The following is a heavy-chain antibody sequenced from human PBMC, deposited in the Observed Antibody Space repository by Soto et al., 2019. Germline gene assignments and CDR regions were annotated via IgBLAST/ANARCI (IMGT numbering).Heavy chain of an antibody. J-gene: IGHJ6*02. CDR1: GYTFTNYY. D-gene: IGHD3-16*01. Sequence: ASVKVSCKASGYTFTNYYTKWVRQAPGQGLEWMGVIHPSGGTTYSQKFQGRVSMTRDKSTTTVYMELGSLRSEDTAIYYCARAISSGGRFSGMDVWGQGTTVTVSS. CDR3: ARAISSGGRFSGMDV. CDR2: IHPSGGT. V-gene: IGHV1-46*01.